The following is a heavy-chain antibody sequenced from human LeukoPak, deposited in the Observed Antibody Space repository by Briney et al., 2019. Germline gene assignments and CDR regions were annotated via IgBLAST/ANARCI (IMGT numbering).Heavy chain of an antibody. V-gene: IGHV4-30-4*01. Sequence: SQTLSLTCTVSGGSISSGDYYWSWIRQPPGKGLEWIGYIYYSGSTYYNPSLKSRVTISVDTSKNQFSVKLSSVTAADTAVYYCARVGCSGGSCYPYYWGQGTLVTVSS. CDR3: ARVGCSGGSCYPYY. CDR1: GGSISSGDYY. J-gene: IGHJ4*02. CDR2: IYYSGST. D-gene: IGHD2-15*01.